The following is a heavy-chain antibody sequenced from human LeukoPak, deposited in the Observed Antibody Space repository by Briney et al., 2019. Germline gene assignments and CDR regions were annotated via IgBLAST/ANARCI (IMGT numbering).Heavy chain of an antibody. J-gene: IGHJ4*02. V-gene: IGHV3-33*01. CDR1: GFTFSSYG. Sequence: PGGSLRLSCAASGFTFSSYGMHWVRQAPGKGLEWVAVIWYDGSNKYYADSVKGRFTISRDNSKNTLYLQMNSLRAEDTAVYYCARERGYSGYDYFIDSPSDSWGQGTLVTVSS. CDR3: ARERGYSGYDYFIDSPSDS. CDR2: IWYDGSNK. D-gene: IGHD5-12*01.